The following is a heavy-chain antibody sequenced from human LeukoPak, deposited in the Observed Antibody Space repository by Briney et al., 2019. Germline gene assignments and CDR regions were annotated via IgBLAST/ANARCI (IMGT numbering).Heavy chain of an antibody. J-gene: IGHJ6*02. CDR2: ICWNSGSI. V-gene: IGHV3-9*01. CDR3: ASASAVAGIRRYYYYGMDV. D-gene: IGHD6-19*01. Sequence: SLRLSCAASGFTFDDYAMHFVRQGPERGLECVSGICWNSGSIGYADSVKGQFTISRDNAKTSLYLQMNSLRAEGTALYYCASASAVAGIRRYYYYGMDVWGQGTTVTVSS. CDR1: GFTFDDYA.